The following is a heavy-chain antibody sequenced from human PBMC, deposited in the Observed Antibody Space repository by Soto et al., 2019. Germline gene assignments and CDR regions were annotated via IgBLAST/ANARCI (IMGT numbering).Heavy chain of an antibody. Sequence: SVKVSYKSSVYTFTPYDINLVRQAPGQGLEWLGWMDPNSGSTGYAHNFQGRITMTSNISRNTAHMELSSLQSEDTAVYYCARERKFDFWRKGLDVWGQGDHGQRLL. CDR3: ARERKFDFWRKGLDV. CDR2: MDPNSGST. J-gene: IGHJ6*02. V-gene: IGHV1-8*01. CDR1: VYTFTPYD. D-gene: IGHD3-3*01.